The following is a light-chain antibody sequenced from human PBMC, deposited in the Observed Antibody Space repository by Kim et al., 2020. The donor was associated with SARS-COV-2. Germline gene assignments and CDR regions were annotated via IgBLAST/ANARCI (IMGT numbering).Light chain of an antibody. CDR3: QQYKFYQWT. CDR1: QDFSDY. J-gene: IGKJ1*01. V-gene: IGKV1-16*01. Sequence: ASVGDRVTITCRASQDFSDYLAWFQQKPGNAPKSLIYAASRLQSGVPSRFSGSGSGTEFTLTISNLQPEDFATYYCQQYKFYQWTFGQGTKVDIK. CDR2: AAS.